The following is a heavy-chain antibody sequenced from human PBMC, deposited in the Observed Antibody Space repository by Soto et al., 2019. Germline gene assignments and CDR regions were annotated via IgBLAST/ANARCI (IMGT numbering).Heavy chain of an antibody. V-gene: IGHV1-8*01. J-gene: IGHJ5*02. CDR3: ATMIRGVSHWLDP. CDR2: MYPNNGQT. CDR1: GDTFSNFD. D-gene: IGHD3-16*01. Sequence: QVQLVQSGAEVKRPGASVKVSCKASGDTFSNFDFNWVRQATGQGPEWMGWMYPNNGQTAYARTFQGRVTLTSNISTSTAYMELSSLTSEDTSVYYCATMIRGVSHWLDPWGQGTMVPVSS.